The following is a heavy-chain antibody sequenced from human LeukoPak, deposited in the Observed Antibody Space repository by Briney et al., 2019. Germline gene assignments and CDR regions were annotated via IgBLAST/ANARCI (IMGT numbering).Heavy chain of an antibody. V-gene: IGHV3-33*01. CDR2: IWYDGSNK. J-gene: IGHJ4*02. Sequence: GGSLRLSCAASGFTFNTYAIHWVRQAPGKGLEWVAVIWYDGSNKYYADSVRGRFTISRDNSKNTLYLQMNSLRADDTAIYFCATRPASETYFAVFDFWGQGTLVTVSS. CDR1: GFTFNTYA. CDR3: ATRPASETYFAVFDF. D-gene: IGHD2/OR15-2a*01.